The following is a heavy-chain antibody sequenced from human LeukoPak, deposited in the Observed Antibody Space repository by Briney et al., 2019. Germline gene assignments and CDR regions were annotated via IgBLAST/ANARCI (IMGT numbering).Heavy chain of an antibody. CDR2: ISSSSSTI. Sequence: GGSLRLSCAAPGFTFSSYSMNWVRQAPGKGLEWVSYISSSSSTIYYADSVKGRFTISRDNAKNSLYLQMNSLRAEDTAVYYCTRGGRSFGGMDVWGQGTTVTVSS. J-gene: IGHJ6*02. D-gene: IGHD2-15*01. V-gene: IGHV3-48*01. CDR3: TRGGRSFGGMDV. CDR1: GFTFSSYS.